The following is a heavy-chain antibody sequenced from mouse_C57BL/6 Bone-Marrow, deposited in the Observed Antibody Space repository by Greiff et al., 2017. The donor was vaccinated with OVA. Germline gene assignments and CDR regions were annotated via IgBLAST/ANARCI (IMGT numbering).Heavy chain of an antibody. D-gene: IGHD4-1*01. V-gene: IGHV1-26*01. CDR2: INPNNGGT. CDR1: GYTFTDYY. Sequence: EVQLQQSGPELVKPGASVKISCKASGYTFTDYYMNWVQQSHGKSLEWIGDINPNNGGTSYNQKFKGKATLTVDKSSSTAYMELRSLTSEDSAVFYCARRDWAPWYAYWGQGTLVTVSA. CDR3: ARRDWAPWYAY. J-gene: IGHJ3*01.